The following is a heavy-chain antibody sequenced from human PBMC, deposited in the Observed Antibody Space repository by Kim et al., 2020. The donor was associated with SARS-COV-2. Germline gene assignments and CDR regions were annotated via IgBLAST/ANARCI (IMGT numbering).Heavy chain of an antibody. D-gene: IGHD3-16*02. V-gene: IGHV1-18*01. J-gene: IGHJ6*02. Sequence: TNYAQKFQGRVTMTTDTSTSTVYMEVRSRRSDDTAVYYCARVVYYYYGMDVWGQGTTVTVSS. CDR3: ARVVYYYYGMDV. CDR2: T.